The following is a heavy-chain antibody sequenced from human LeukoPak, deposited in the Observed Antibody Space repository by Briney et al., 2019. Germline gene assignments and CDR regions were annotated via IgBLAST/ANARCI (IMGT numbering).Heavy chain of an antibody. CDR1: GFTFSSYE. V-gene: IGHV3-21*01. CDR2: ISSSSSYI. Sequence: GGSLRLSCAASGFTFSSYEMNWVRQAPGKGLEWVSSISSSSSYIYCADSVKGRFTISRDNAKNSLYLQMNSLRAEDTAVYYCAREGSNDFWSGYYTGLVTGYYYMDVWGKGTTVTVSS. CDR3: AREGSNDFWSGYYTGLVTGYYYMDV. J-gene: IGHJ6*03. D-gene: IGHD3-3*01.